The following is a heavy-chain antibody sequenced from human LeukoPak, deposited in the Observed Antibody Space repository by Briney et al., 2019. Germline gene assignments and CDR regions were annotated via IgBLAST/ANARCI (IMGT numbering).Heavy chain of an antibody. CDR3: VREGGRGYFDWSLP. CDR1: GFTFSDYW. Sequence: KPGGSLRLSCAASGFTFSDYWMSWVRQAPGKGLEWVSYISSSGSTIYYADSVKGRFTISRDNAENSPYLQMNSLRAEDTAVYYCVREGGRGYFDWSLPWGQGTLVTVSS. J-gene: IGHJ5*02. D-gene: IGHD3-9*01. CDR2: ISSSGSTI. V-gene: IGHV3-11*04.